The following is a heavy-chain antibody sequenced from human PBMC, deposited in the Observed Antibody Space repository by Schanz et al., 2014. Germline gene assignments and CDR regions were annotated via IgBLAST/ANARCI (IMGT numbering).Heavy chain of an antibody. CDR3: SRGECSSTSCHEVAPPDD. D-gene: IGHD2-2*01. V-gene: IGHV4-61*02. CDR1: GGSISSGSYY. CDR2: IYTSGST. Sequence: QVQLQESGPGLVKPSQTLSLTCTVSGGSISSGSYYWSWIRQPAGKGLEWIGRIYTSGSTNYNPSRKSRVTISVDTSKNQFSLRLSSVTAADTAIYYCSRGECSSTSCHEVAPPDDWGQGTLVTVSS. J-gene: IGHJ4*02.